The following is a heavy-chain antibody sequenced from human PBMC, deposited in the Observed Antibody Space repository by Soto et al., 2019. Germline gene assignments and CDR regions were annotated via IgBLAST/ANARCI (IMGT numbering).Heavy chain of an antibody. CDR3: ASRWGYASDY. D-gene: IGHD2-8*01. J-gene: IGHJ4*02. CDR1: GGSISSYY. V-gene: IGHV4-59*08. Sequence: QVQLQESGPGLVKPSETLALTCTFSGGSISSYYWSWIRLPPGKGLEWIGYIYYSGSTNYNPSLKSRVTISVDTAKNQFSLKLSSVPAADTVVYYCASRWGYASDYWGQGPLVTVSS. CDR2: IYYSGST.